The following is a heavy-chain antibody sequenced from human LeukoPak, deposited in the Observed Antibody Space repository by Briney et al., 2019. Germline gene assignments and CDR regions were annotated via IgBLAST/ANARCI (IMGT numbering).Heavy chain of an antibody. D-gene: IGHD6-19*01. CDR3: ARDLKQWLVEDHYFDY. J-gene: IGHJ4*02. CDR2: IWYDGSNK. CDR1: GFTFSSYG. Sequence: GGSLRLSCAASGFTFSSYGMHWVRQAPGKGLEWVAVIWYDGSNKYYADSVKGRFTISRDNSKNTLYLQMNSLRAEDTAVYYCARDLKQWLVEDHYFDYWGQGTLVTVSS. V-gene: IGHV3-33*01.